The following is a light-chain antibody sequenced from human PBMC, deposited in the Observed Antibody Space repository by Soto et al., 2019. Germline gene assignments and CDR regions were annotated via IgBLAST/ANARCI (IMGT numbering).Light chain of an antibody. J-gene: IGKJ1*01. CDR1: ENIGAW. CDR3: QHYTNTNNPCM. CDR2: KAS. V-gene: IGKV1-5*03. Sequence: DIVITESPCTLYESVGDRATITCRASENIGAWLAWYQQKPGEAPKLRIYKASSLESGVASRFSGGGCGTEFTLIISGLQLDDSETSVYQHYTNTNNPCMFGQGTKVDIK.